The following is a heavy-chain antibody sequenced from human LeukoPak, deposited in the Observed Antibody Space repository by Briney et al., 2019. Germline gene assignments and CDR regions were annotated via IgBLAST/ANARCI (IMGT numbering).Heavy chain of an antibody. CDR3: ARGQICSSTSCYGGRQPVEY. D-gene: IGHD2-2*01. J-gene: IGHJ4*02. Sequence: ASVKVSCKTSGYSFTSIAMNWVRQAPGQGLEWMGWINTNTGNPTYAQGFTGRFVFSLDTSVSTAYLQISSLKAEDTAVYYCARGQICSSTSCYGGRQPVEYWGQGTLVTVSS. CDR2: INTNTGNP. CDR1: GYSFTSIA. V-gene: IGHV7-4-1*02.